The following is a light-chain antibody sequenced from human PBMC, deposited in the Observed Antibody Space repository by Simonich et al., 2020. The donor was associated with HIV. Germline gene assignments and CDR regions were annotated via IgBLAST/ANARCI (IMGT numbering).Light chain of an antibody. Sequence: DIQVTQAPSSLSASVGDRVPSTCRASQGIRSWLAWYEQKPEKAPKSLLSAASSVQSAVPSRFSGSGSGTDFTLTISSLQPEDFATYYCKQYNPSPLTFGGGTKVAIK. CDR1: QGIRSW. CDR2: AAS. J-gene: IGKJ4*01. CDR3: KQYNPSPLT. V-gene: IGKV1D-16*01.